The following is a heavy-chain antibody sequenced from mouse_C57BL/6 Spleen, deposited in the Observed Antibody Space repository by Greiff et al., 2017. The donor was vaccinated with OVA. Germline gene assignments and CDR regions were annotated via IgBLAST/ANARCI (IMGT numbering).Heavy chain of an antibody. CDR2: IYPGSGST. D-gene: IGHD1-1*01. J-gene: IGHJ1*03. CDR3: ARSGYYGSRHWYFDV. V-gene: IGHV1-55*01. Sequence: QVQLQQPGAELVKPGASVKMSCKASGYTFTSYWITWVKQRPGQGLEWIGDIYPGSGSTNYNEKFKSKATLTVDTSSSTAYMQLSSLTTEDSAVYYYARSGYYGSRHWYFDVWGTGTTVTVSS. CDR1: GYTFTSYW.